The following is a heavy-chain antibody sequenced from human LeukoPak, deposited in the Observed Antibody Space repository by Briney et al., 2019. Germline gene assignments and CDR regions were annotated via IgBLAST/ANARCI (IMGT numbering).Heavy chain of an antibody. D-gene: IGHD7-27*01. CDR1: GFTFSTYT. V-gene: IGHV3-23*01. Sequence: PGGSLRLSCAASGFTFSTYTMYWVRHPPGKRLEWVSIIGNNGGGIHYADSVGGRFTISRDNSKNALYLQMNSLRVEDTAVYYCAIDPNWGTHSWGQGVLVTVSS. CDR3: AIDPNWGTHS. CDR2: IGNNGGGI. J-gene: IGHJ4*02.